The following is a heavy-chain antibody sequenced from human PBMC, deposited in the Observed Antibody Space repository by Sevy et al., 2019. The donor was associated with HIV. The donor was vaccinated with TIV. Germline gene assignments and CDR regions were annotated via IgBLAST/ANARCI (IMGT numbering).Heavy chain of an antibody. Sequence: GGSLRLSCAASGFTFSSYGMHWVRQAPGKGLEWVAVIWYDGSNKYYADSVKGRFTISRDKSKNTLYLQMNSLRAEDTAVYYCARDGHEYYYDSSGYYPYWGQGTLVTVSS. J-gene: IGHJ4*02. CDR1: GFTFSSYG. CDR3: ARDGHEYYYDSSGYYPY. CDR2: IWYDGSNK. V-gene: IGHV3-33*01. D-gene: IGHD3-22*01.